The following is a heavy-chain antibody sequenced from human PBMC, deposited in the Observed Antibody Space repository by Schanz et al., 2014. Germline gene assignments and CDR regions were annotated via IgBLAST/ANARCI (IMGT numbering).Heavy chain of an antibody. CDR1: GFTFSSYA. J-gene: IGHJ4*02. Sequence: QVQLVESGGGVVQPGRSLRLSCAASGFTFSSYAMHWVRQAPGKGLEWVALISYDGNNKYYADSVKGRFTISRDNSKNTLYPRMISLRAEDTAMFYCAREIPAGGHFDYGGQGTLVSVSS. CDR3: AREIPAGGHFDY. D-gene: IGHD2-15*01. V-gene: IGHV3-30*04. CDR2: ISYDGNNK.